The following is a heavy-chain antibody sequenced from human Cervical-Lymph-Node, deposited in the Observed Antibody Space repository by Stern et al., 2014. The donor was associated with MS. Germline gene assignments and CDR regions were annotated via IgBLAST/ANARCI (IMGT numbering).Heavy chain of an antibody. Sequence: QMQLVQSGAEVKKPGSSVKVSCKASGGTFSSYAISWVRQAPGQGLEWMGGIIPIYGTTNYAQKFQGRVTITADESTTTAYMELSSLRSDDTAVYYCARPRGFCSGNSCPFDYWGQGTLVTVSS. D-gene: IGHD2-15*01. CDR2: IIPIYGTT. CDR3: ARPRGFCSGNSCPFDY. CDR1: GGTFSSYA. V-gene: IGHV1-69*01. J-gene: IGHJ4*02.